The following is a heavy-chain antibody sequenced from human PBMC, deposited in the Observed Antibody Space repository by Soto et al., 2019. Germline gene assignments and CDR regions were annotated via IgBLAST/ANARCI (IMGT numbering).Heavy chain of an antibody. Sequence: ASVKVSCKVSGYTFTDYYVHWVQQAPGKGLEWLGLVDPEESETIYAENFQGRVTITADESTSTAYMELSSLRSEDTAVYYCALYILTGYVDYGGMDVWGQGTTVTVSS. D-gene: IGHD3-9*01. V-gene: IGHV1-69-2*01. CDR2: VDPEESET. CDR3: ALYILTGYVDYGGMDV. J-gene: IGHJ6*02. CDR1: GYTFTDYY.